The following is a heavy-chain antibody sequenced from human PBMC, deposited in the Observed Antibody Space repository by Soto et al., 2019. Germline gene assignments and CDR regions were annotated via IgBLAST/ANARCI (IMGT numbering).Heavy chain of an antibody. CDR1: GSPFSHYT. Sequence: EVHLLESGGGLVHPGGPLTLSCVAPGSPFSHYTLNWVRQAPGKGPEWVPTISDRPTGHSHYAESVRGRFVISRDDSRNTVYLQMDSLRADDTALYYCTTRLNVHFDYWGQGVRVTVSS. J-gene: IGHJ4*02. V-gene: IGHV3-23*01. D-gene: IGHD6-19*01. CDR3: TTRLNVHFDY. CDR2: ISDRPTGHS.